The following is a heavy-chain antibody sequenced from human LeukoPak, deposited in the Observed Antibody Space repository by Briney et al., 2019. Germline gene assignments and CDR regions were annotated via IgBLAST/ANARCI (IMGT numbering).Heavy chain of an antibody. V-gene: IGHV4-4*02. D-gene: IGHD3-10*01. CDR3: ARAPLGDYYGSGSVIDY. Sequence: PSETLSLTCAVSGGSISSSNWWSWVRQPPGKGLEWIWEIYHSGSTNYNPSLKSRVTISVDKSKNQFSLKLSSVTAADTAVYYCARAPLGDYYGSGSVIDYWGQGTLVTVSS. CDR2: IYHSGST. J-gene: IGHJ4*02. CDR1: GGSISSSNW.